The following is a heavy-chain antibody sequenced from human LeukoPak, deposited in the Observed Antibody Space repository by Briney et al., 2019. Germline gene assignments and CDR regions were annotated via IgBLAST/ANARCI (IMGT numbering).Heavy chain of an antibody. D-gene: IGHD6-19*01. CDR1: GFTFSDYY. J-gene: IGHJ4*02. V-gene: IGHV3-11*01. Sequence: GGSLRLSCAASGFTFSDYYMAWVRQAPGKGLEWVSYITDSGSSRYYADSVKGRFTVSRDNAKNSLYLQMNSLRADDTAVYYCTRDLAVAGYWGQGTLVTVSS. CDR3: TRDLAVAGY. CDR2: ITDSGSSR.